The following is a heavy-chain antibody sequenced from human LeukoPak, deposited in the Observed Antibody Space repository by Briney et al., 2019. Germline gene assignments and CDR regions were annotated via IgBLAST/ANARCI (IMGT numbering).Heavy chain of an antibody. CDR3: AREDNTVTLGH. V-gene: IGHV4-34*01. CDR1: GGSFSGYY. J-gene: IGHJ4*02. D-gene: IGHD4-17*01. CDR2: INHSGST. Sequence: SETLSLTCAVYGGSFSGYYWSWIRQPPGKGLEWIGEINHSGSTNYNPSLKSRVTISVDTSKNQFSLKLSSVTAADTAVYYCAREDNTVTLGHWGQGTLVIVSS.